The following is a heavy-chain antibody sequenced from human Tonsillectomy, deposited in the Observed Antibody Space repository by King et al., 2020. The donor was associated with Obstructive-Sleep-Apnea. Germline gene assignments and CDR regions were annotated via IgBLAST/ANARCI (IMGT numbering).Heavy chain of an antibody. J-gene: IGHJ4*02. D-gene: IGHD2-2*02. V-gene: IGHV4-59*01. CDR3: AGGVYTASFLYHLYS. CDR2: VHYSGRT. Sequence: QLQESGPGLVRPSETLSLTCSVSGGSISDYYWSWIRPPPGKGLDCIGYVHYSGRTSYIPSLKSRVTISVDTSKNQFSLRLTSVTAADTAVYYCAGGVYTASFLYHLYSLGPGTLVTVPS. CDR1: GGSISDYY.